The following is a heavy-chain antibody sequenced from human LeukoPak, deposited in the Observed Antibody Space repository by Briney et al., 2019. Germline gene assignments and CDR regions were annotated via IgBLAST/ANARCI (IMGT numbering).Heavy chain of an antibody. V-gene: IGHV5-51*01. CDR2: IYPGDSDT. CDR1: GYSFTSYW. Sequence: GESLKISCKGSGYSFTSYWIGWVRHMPGKGLEWMGIIYPGDSDTRYSPSFQGQVTISADKSISTAYLQWSSLKASDTAMYYCARQRFTMRAYAGNWFDPWGQGTLVTVSS. CDR3: ARQRFTMRAYAGNWFDP. D-gene: IGHD3-10*01. J-gene: IGHJ5*02.